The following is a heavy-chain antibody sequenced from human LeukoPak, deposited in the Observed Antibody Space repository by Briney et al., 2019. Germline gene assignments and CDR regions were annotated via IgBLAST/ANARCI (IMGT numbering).Heavy chain of an antibody. Sequence: SETLSLTCTVSGDSICSSHYYWGWIRQSPGKGLEWIGSIYSGGETHYNPSLNSRVTIFLDTSKNRFSLNLISVTATDTAVYYCVRDYSNFVQGDWGQGTLVTVSS. D-gene: IGHD4-11*01. CDR2: IYSGGET. CDR3: VRDYSNFVQGD. V-gene: IGHV4-39*02. J-gene: IGHJ4*02. CDR1: GDSICSSHYY.